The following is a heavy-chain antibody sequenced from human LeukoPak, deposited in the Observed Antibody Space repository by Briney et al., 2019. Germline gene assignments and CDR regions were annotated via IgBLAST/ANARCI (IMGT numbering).Heavy chain of an antibody. V-gene: IGHV3-30*02. CDR2: IRYDGSNK. CDR3: AKDRQVLMVYATPMDV. CDR1: GFTFSSYG. J-gene: IGHJ6*03. Sequence: GGSLRLSCAASGFTFSSYGMHWVRQAPGKGLEWVAFIRYDGSNKYYADSVKGRFTISRDNSKNTLYLQMNSLRAEDTAVYYCAKDRQVLMVYATPMDVWGKGTTVTVSS. D-gene: IGHD2-8*01.